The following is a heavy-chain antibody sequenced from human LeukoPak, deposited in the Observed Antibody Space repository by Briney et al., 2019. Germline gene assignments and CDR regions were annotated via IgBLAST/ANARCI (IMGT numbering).Heavy chain of an antibody. D-gene: IGHD3-16*01. V-gene: IGHV4-39*01. CDR1: GGSISSSSYY. CDR3: ARRMGEQLDAFDI. CDR2: IYYSGST. Sequence: SETLSLTCTVSGGSISSSSYYWGWIRQPPGKGLEWIGSIYYSGSTYYNPSLKSRVTISVDTSKNQFSLKLSSVTAADTAVYYCARRMGEQLDAFDIWGQGTMVTVSS. J-gene: IGHJ3*02.